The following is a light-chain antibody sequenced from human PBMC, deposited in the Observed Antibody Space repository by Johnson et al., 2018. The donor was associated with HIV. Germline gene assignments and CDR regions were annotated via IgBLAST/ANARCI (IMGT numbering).Light chain of an antibody. Sequence: SVLTQPPSVSAAPGQKVTISCSGSSSNIGNNYVSWYQQLPGTAPKLLIYDDNKRPSGIPDRFSGSKSGTSATLGITGLQTGDEADYYCGTWDSSLSFYVCGTGTKVTVL. V-gene: IGLV1-51*01. CDR3: GTWDSSLSFYV. J-gene: IGLJ1*01. CDR2: DDN. CDR1: SSNIGNNY.